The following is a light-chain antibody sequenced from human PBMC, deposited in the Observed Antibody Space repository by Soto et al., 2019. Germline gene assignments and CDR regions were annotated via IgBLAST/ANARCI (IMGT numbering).Light chain of an antibody. CDR1: QILLHSDGKTF. Sequence: DIVMAQTPLSLSVTPVHPASISFKSSQILLHSDGKTFFYWYLQRPGHPPQLLIYEVSNLFSGVPDRFSSSGSGTDFTLKISRVEAEDVGVYYCLQTIQLPWTFGQGTKVDIK. CDR2: EVS. CDR3: LQTIQLPWT. V-gene: IGKV2D-29*01. J-gene: IGKJ1*01.